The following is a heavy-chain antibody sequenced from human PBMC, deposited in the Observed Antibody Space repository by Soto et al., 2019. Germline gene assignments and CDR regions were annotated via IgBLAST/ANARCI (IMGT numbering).Heavy chain of an antibody. CDR1: GGSISSYY. J-gene: IGHJ2*01. CDR2: IYYSGTT. CDR3: ARYARSMRVFDL. V-gene: IGHV4-59*01. Sequence: QVQLQESGPGLVKPSETLSLTCTVSGGSISSYYWNWVRQPPGKGLEWIGDIYYSGTTTYNPSLNNRVTISVDTSTYQFSLKLRSVTAADTSVYYCARYARSMRVFDLWGRATLVTVFS.